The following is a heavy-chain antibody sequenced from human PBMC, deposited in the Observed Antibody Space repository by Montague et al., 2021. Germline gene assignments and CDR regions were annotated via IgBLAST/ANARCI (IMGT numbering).Heavy chain of an antibody. CDR3: ARQGFYESGGFFI. V-gene: IGHV4-59*13. CDR2: THYNGNTNY. Sequence: SETLSLTCTVSGGSISTYHWIWLRQPPGKGLEWIGETHYNGNTNYNYNPSLKSRVTISVDRSKNQVSLKVNSVTAADTAVYYCARQGFYESGGFFIWGLGTLVTVSS. CDR1: GGSISTYH. D-gene: IGHD3-22*01. J-gene: IGHJ4*02.